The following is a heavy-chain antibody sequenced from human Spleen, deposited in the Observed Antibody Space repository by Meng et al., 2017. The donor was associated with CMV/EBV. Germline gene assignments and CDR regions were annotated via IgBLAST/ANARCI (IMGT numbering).Heavy chain of an antibody. Sequence: VQLPESGPGLVKPSQTLSLTCTVSGGSISSGDYYWSWIRQPPGKGLEWIGYIYYSGSTYYNPSLKSRVTISVDTSKNQFSLKLSSVTAADTAVYYCARDATYSSSWQYYFDYWGQGTLVTVSS. CDR1: GGSISSGDYY. CDR2: IYYSGST. D-gene: IGHD6-13*01. CDR3: ARDATYSSSWQYYFDY. V-gene: IGHV4-30-4*08. J-gene: IGHJ4*02.